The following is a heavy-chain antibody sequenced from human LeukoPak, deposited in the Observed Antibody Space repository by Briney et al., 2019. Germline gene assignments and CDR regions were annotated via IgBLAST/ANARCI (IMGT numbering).Heavy chain of an antibody. CDR2: IKNKTDGGTT. J-gene: IGHJ4*02. CDR1: GFTFTNAW. Sequence: PGGSLRLSCAASGFTFTNAWMSWVRQAPGRGLEWVGRIKNKTDGGTTDYAAPVKGRFTISRDDSKNMLFLQMNSLKTEDTAVYYCTTGGLEPYWGQGTLVTVSS. V-gene: IGHV3-15*01. D-gene: IGHD1-1*01. CDR3: TTGGLEPY.